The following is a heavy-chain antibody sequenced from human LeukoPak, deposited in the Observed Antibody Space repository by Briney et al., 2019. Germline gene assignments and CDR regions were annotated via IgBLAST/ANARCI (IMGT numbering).Heavy chain of an antibody. D-gene: IGHD3-16*01. Sequence: GASVRVSCKASGYTFTDYYIHWVRQGPGQGLEWMASINPHGGVTNSAQEFQGRVTVTRDASISTAYLELSGLRSDDTAVYYCARERTPIALKIMIIFDSWGQGTLITVSS. J-gene: IGHJ5*01. V-gene: IGHV1-2*02. CDR3: ARERTPIALKIMIIFDS. CDR1: GYTFTDYY. CDR2: INPHGGVT.